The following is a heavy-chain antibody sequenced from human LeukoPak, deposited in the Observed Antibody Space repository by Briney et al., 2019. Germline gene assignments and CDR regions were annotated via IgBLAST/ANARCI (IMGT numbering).Heavy chain of an antibody. Sequence: PSETLSLTCAVYGGSFSGYYWSWIRQPPGKGLEWIGEINHSGSTNYNPSLKSRVTISVDTSKNQFSLKLSSVTAADTAVYYCARGFPPYDYVWGSYRLYYFDYWGQGTLVTVSS. V-gene: IGHV4-34*01. CDR1: GGSFSGYY. CDR3: ARGFPPYDYVWGSYRLYYFDY. J-gene: IGHJ4*02. D-gene: IGHD3-16*02. CDR2: INHSGST.